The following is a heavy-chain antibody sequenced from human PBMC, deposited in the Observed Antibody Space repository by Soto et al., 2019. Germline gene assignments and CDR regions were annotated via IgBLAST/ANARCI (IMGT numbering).Heavy chain of an antibody. CDR3: ARLSVDTACDY. CDR1: GGSISSYY. D-gene: IGHD5-18*01. CDR2: IYYSGST. V-gene: IGHV4-59*01. Sequence: PSETLSLTCTVSGGSISSYYWSWIRQPPGKGLEWIGYIYYSGSTNYNPSLKSRVTISVDTSKNQFSLKLSSVTAADTAVYYCARLSVDTACDYWGQGTLVTVSS. J-gene: IGHJ4*02.